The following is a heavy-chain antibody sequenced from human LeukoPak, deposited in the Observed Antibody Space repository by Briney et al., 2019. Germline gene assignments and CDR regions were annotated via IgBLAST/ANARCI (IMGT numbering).Heavy chain of an antibody. CDR1: GGTFSSYA. CDR2: IIPIFGTA. V-gene: IGHV1-69*01. Sequence: GASVKVSCKASGGTFSSYAISWARQAPGQGLEWMGGIIPIFGTANYAQKFQGRVTITADESTSTAYMELSSLRSEDTAVYYCARGVWSAYPDYYYYGMDVWGQGTTVTVSS. CDR3: ARGVWSAYPDYYYYGMDV. D-gene: IGHD2-21*01. J-gene: IGHJ6*02.